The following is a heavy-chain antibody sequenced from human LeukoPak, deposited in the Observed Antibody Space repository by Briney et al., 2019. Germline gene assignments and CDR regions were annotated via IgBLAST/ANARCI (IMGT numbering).Heavy chain of an antibody. J-gene: IGHJ4*02. CDR2: ISSSSSYT. CDR1: GFTFSDYY. CDR3: ARVMAATGTTVDY. V-gene: IGHV3-11*05. D-gene: IGHD1-1*01. Sequence: PGGSLRLSCAASGFTFSDYYMSWIRQAPGKGLEWVSYISSSSSYTNYADSVKGRFTISRDNAKNSLYLQMNSLRAEDTAVYYCARVMAATGTTVDYWGRGTLVTVSS.